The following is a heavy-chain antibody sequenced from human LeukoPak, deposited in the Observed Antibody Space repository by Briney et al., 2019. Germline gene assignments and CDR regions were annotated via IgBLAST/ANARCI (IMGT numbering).Heavy chain of an antibody. V-gene: IGHV3-7*01. Sequence: GGSLRLSCAASGFTFSSYWMSWVRQAPGKGLEWVANIKQDGSEKYYVDSVKGRFTISRDNAKNSLHLQMNSLRAEDTAVYYCARDIAVAGTKGDYWGQGTLVTVSP. CDR1: GFTFSSYW. CDR3: ARDIAVAGTKGDY. D-gene: IGHD6-19*01. J-gene: IGHJ4*02. CDR2: IKQDGSEK.